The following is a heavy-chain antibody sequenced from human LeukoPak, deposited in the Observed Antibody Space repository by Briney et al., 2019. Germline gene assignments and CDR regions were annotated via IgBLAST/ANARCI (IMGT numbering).Heavy chain of an antibody. D-gene: IGHD2-15*01. J-gene: IGHJ6*02. CDR3: ARDQSVAPPYYYYGMDV. Sequence: ASVKVSCKASGYTFTSYGISWVRQAPGQGLEWMGWISAYNGNTNYAQKLQGRVTMTTDTSTSTAYMELRSLRSDDTAVYYCARDQSVAPPYYYYGMDVWGQGTTVTVSS. CDR2: ISAYNGNT. V-gene: IGHV1-18*01. CDR1: GYTFTSYG.